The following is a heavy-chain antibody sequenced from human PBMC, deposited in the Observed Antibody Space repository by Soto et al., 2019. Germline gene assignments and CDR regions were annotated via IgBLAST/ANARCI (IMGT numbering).Heavy chain of an antibody. CDR3: ARDAAPLDLGSGSYPDY. CDR2: IWYDGSNK. CDR1: GFTFSSYG. V-gene: IGHV3-33*01. D-gene: IGHD3-10*01. J-gene: IGHJ4*02. Sequence: SLRLSCAASGFTFSSYGMHLVRQAPGKGLEWVAVIWYDGSNKYYADSVKGRFTISRDNSKNTLYLQMNSLRAEDTAVYYCARDAAPLDLGSGSYPDYWGQGTLVTVS.